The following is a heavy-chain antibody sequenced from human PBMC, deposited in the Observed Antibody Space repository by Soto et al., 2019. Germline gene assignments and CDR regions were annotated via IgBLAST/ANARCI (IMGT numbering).Heavy chain of an antibody. CDR1: GYTFTSYY. CDR2: INPSGGST. Sequence: QVQLVQSGAEVKKPGASVKVSCKASGYTFTSYYMHWVRQAPGQGLEWMGIINPSGGSTRYAQKFQGRVTMTRDTSTSTVYMELSSLRSEDTAVYYCAREGDIVVVVAAQYGMDVWGQGTTVTVSS. J-gene: IGHJ6*02. CDR3: AREGDIVVVVAAQYGMDV. D-gene: IGHD2-15*01. V-gene: IGHV1-46*01.